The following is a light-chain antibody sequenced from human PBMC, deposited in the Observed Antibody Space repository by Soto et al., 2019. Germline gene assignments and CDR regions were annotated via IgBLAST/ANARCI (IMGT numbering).Light chain of an antibody. CDR2: AAS. CDR3: QHGYSSPIT. V-gene: IGKV1-39*01. Sequence: DIQRTQSPSSLSASVGDRVSIPCGTGQCVGNYLNWYQHKPARVPKLLIYAASSLESGVPSRFSGSRSATYFTLTISSLQPEDFATYYRQHGYSSPITFGQGTRLEIK. J-gene: IGKJ5*01. CDR1: QCVGNY.